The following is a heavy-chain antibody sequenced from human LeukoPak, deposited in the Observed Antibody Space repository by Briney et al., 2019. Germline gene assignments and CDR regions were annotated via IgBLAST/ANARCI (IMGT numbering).Heavy chain of an antibody. D-gene: IGHD3-10*01. CDR1: GLTFSSHW. CDR3: ARGYSPYGSGNGYYYGMDV. CDR2: ITNDGSST. V-gene: IGHV3-74*01. J-gene: IGHJ6*02. Sequence: GGPLRLSCAASGLTFSSHWMHWVRQAPGKGLVWVSRITNDGSSTTYADSVKGRFTISRDNSKNTLYLQMNSLRAEDTAVYYCARGYSPYGSGNGYYYGMDVWGQGTTVTVSS.